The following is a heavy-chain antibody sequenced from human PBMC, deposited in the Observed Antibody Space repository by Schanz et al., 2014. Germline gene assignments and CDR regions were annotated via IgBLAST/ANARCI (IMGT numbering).Heavy chain of an antibody. CDR2: ISGSGGST. J-gene: IGHJ5*02. CDR3: ARPALWFGDNCFDP. Sequence: EVQLAESGGGLVKPGGSLRLSCATSGLTFTSAWMSWVRQAPGKGLEWVSAISGSGGSTYYADSVKGRFTISRDNAKNTLYLQMNSLRAEDTAVYYCARPALWFGDNCFDPWGQGTLVTVSS. CDR1: GLTFTSAW. V-gene: IGHV3-23*04. D-gene: IGHD3-10*01.